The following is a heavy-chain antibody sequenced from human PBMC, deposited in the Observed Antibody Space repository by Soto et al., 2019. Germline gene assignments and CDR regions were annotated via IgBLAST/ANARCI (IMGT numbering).Heavy chain of an antibody. CDR3: ATVDPTRFEIFDY. D-gene: IGHD3-10*02. CDR2: FDPEDGET. V-gene: IGHV1-24*01. J-gene: IGHJ4*02. Sequence: ASVKVSCKVSGYTLTELSMHWVRQAPGKGLEWMGGFDPEDGETVYAQKFQGRVTMTEDTSTDTAYMELSSLRSEDTAVYYCATVDPTRFEIFDYWGQGTLVTVSS. CDR1: GYTLTELS.